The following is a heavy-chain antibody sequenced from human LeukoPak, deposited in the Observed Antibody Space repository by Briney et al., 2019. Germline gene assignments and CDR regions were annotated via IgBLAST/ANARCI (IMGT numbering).Heavy chain of an antibody. V-gene: IGHV1-18*01. Sequence: EASVTVSCKASGYTFTSYGISWVRQAPGQGLEWMGWISAYNGNTNYAQKLPGRVTRTIDTSTSTAYMELRSLRSDDTAVYYCARWRRSSGWYPWFDYWGQGTLVTVSS. D-gene: IGHD6-19*01. J-gene: IGHJ4*02. CDR3: ARWRRSSGWYPWFDY. CDR2: ISAYNGNT. CDR1: GYTFTSYG.